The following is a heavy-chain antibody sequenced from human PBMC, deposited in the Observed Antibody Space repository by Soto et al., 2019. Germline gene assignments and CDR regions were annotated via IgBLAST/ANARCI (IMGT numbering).Heavy chain of an antibody. CDR2: INTGNGNT. D-gene: IGHD2-21*02. J-gene: IGHJ6*02. CDR1: GYTFNNYA. V-gene: IGHV1-3*04. CDR3: ARDAVVTAIVGVDSGPYGMDV. Sequence: QVQLVQSGPEVKKPGASVKVSCKAYGYTFNNYAMHWVRQAPGQRLEWMGWINTGNGNTKYSQKFQGRVTITRDTSATSASTVYMEVSSLRSEDTAVYYCARDAVVTAIVGVDSGPYGMDVWGQGTTVTVSS.